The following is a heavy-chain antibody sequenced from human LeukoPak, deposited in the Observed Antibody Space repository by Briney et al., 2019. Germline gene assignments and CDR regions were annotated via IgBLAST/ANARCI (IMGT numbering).Heavy chain of an antibody. CDR1: GGSISSYY. D-gene: IGHD1-1*01. CDR3: ARHDPEVPTDAFDI. V-gene: IGHV4-4*09. CDR2: IYTSGST. J-gene: IGHJ3*02. Sequence: SETLSLTCTVSGGSISSYYWSWIRQPPGKGLEWIGYIYTSGSTNCNPSLKSRVTISVDTSKNQFSLKLSSVTAADTAVYYCARHDPEVPTDAFDIWGQGTMVTVSS.